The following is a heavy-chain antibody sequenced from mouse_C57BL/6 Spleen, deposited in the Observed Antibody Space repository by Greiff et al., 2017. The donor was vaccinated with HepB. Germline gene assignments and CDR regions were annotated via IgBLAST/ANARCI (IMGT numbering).Heavy chain of an antibody. CDR2: IDPETGGT. Sequence: QVHVKQSGAELVRPGASVTLSCKASGYTFTDYEMHWVKQTPVHGLEWIGAIDPETGGTAYNQKFKGKAILTADKSSSTAYMELRSLTSEDSAVYYCTREGLGDYWGQGTTLTVSS. CDR3: TREGLGDY. CDR1: GYTFTDYE. J-gene: IGHJ2*01. D-gene: IGHD4-1*01. V-gene: IGHV1-15*01.